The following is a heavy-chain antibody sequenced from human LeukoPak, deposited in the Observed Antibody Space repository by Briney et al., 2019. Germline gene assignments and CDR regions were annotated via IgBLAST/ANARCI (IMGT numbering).Heavy chain of an antibody. CDR2: IRSNGVST. J-gene: IGHJ6*03. V-gene: IGHV3-64*02. CDR1: VFTFSSYT. D-gene: IGHD3-9*01. Sequence: GGSLRLSCAASVFTFSSYTIHWVRQAPGKGLEFVSAIRSNGVSTYYADSVKGRFTISRDNSKNTLYLQMGSLRTDDMAVYYCARGFDSPMDVWGKGTTVTVSS. CDR3: ARGFDSPMDV.